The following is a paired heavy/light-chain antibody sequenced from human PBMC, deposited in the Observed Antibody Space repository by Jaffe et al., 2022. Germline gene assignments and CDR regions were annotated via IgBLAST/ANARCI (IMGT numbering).Heavy chain of an antibody. Sequence: EVQLLESGGGLVQPGGSLRLSCAASGFTFSSYAMSWVRQAPGKGLEWVSAISGSGGSTYYADSVKGRFTISRDNSKNTLYLQMNSLRAEDTAVYYCAKVTMVQGKGVDYWGQGTLVTVSS. CDR3: AKVTMVQGKGVDY. J-gene: IGHJ4*02. CDR1: GFTFSSYA. V-gene: IGHV3-23*01. D-gene: IGHD3-10*01. CDR2: ISGSGGST.
Light chain of an antibody. Sequence: AIQLTQSPSSLSASVGDRVTITCRASQGISSALAWYQQKPGKAPKLLIYDASSLESGVPSRFSGSGSGTDFTLTISSLQPEDFATYYCQQFNNYPLRLTFGGGTKVEIK. CDR2: DAS. V-gene: IGKV1D-13*01. CDR1: QGISSA. CDR3: QQFNNYPLRLT. J-gene: IGKJ4*01.